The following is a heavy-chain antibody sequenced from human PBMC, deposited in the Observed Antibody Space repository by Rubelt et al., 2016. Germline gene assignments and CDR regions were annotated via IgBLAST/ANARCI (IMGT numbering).Heavy chain of an antibody. CDR2: IRSKVNSYAT. D-gene: IGHD3-22*01. J-gene: IGHJ6*02. Sequence: GLEWVGRIRSKVNSYATAYAASVKDRFTISRDDSKNTAYLQMNSLKTEDTAVYYCARASFYYDSSGDYYYYYGMDVWGQGTTVTVSS. V-gene: IGHV3-73*01. CDR3: ARASFYYDSSGDYYYYYGMDV.